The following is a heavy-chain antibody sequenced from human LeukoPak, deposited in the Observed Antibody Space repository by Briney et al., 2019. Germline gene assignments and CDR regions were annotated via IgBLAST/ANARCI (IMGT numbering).Heavy chain of an antibody. CDR3: ATKSYSGSYRTDF. Sequence: GGSLRLSCAASGFTFSSYAMSWVRQAPGKGLEWVSAISGSGGTTYYADSVKGRFTISRDNSKNTLYLQMNSLRAEDTAVYYCATKSYSGSYRTDFWGQGTLVTVSS. D-gene: IGHD1-26*01. V-gene: IGHV3-23*01. CDR2: ISGSGGTT. CDR1: GFTFSSYA. J-gene: IGHJ4*02.